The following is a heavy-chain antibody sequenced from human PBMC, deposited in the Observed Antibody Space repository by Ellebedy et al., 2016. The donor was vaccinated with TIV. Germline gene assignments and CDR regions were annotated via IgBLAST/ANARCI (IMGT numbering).Heavy chain of an antibody. J-gene: IGHJ4*02. CDR3: AKIRAQWEPLDY. Sequence: GESLKISXAASGLTFSSFAIHWVRQAPGKGLEWVAVIPDDGSNKYYIDSVKGRFTISRDNSKNTLYLQMNSLRAEDTAVYYCAKIRAQWEPLDYWGQGTLVTVSS. V-gene: IGHV3-30*18. D-gene: IGHD1-26*01. CDR2: IPDDGSNK. CDR1: GLTFSSFA.